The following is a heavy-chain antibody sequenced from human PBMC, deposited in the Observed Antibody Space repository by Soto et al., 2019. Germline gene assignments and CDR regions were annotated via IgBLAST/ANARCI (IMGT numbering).Heavy chain of an antibody. D-gene: IGHD3-22*01. J-gene: IGHJ4*02. CDR3: ARDYYYDSSGYYAGFDY. V-gene: IGHV3-21*01. Sequence: LSCAASGFTFSSYSMNWVRQAPGKGLEGVLSISSSSSYIYYADSVKGRFTISRDNAKNSLYLQMNSLRAEDTAVYYCARDYYYDSSGYYAGFDYWGQGTLV. CDR2: ISSSSSYI. CDR1: GFTFSSYS.